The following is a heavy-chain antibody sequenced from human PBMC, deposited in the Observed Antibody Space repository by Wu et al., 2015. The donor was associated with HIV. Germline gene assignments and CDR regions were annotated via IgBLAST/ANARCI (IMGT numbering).Heavy chain of an antibody. CDR2: IIPIFGTA. CDR3: ARDAPRYYYGSGIGYL. J-gene: IGHJ5*02. CDR1: EAPSAAML. Sequence: GAGGEERPGSVSEGLLARLLEAPSAAMLSAGCDRPLDKGVEWMGRIIPIFGTANYAQKFQGRVTITADESTSTAYMELSSLRSEDTAVYYCARDAPRYYYGSGIGYLWGQGTLVTVSS. V-gene: IGHV1-69*13. D-gene: IGHD3-10*01.